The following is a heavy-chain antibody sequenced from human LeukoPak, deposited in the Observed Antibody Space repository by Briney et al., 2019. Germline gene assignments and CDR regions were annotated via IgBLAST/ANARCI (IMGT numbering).Heavy chain of an antibody. D-gene: IGHD2-15*01. J-gene: IGHJ5*02. CDR2: ISSSGSTI. V-gene: IGHV3-11*01. Sequence: GGSLRLSCAASGFTFSDYYMSWIRQAPGKGLEGVSYISSSGSTIYYADSVKGRFTISRDNAKNSLYLRMNSLSPEDTAVYYCARYCSGGSCYSYNWFDPWGQGTLVTVSS. CDR3: ARYCSGGSCYSYNWFDP. CDR1: GFTFSDYY.